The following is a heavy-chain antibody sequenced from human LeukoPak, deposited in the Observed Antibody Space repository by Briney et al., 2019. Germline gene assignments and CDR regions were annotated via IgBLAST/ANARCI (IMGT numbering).Heavy chain of an antibody. D-gene: IGHD4-17*01. CDR3: AKSAHWTVTPENYFDY. J-gene: IGHJ4*02. CDR2: ISGSGGST. V-gene: IGHV3-23*01. CDR1: GFTFSSYA. Sequence: GGSLRLSCAVSGFTFSSYAMSWVRQAPGKGLEWVSAISGSGGSTYYADSVEGRFTISRDNSKNTLYLQMNSLRAEDTAVYYCAKSAHWTVTPENYFDYWGQGTLVTDSS.